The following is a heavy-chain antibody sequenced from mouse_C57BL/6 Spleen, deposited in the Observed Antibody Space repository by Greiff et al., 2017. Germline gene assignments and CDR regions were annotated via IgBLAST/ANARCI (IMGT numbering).Heavy chain of an antibody. CDR1: GYTFTEYT. D-gene: IGHD1-1*01. V-gene: IGHV1-62-2*01. J-gene: IGHJ2*01. CDR2: FYPGSGST. CDR3: ARREVDYYGSSHFDY. Sequence: QVQLQQSGAELVKPGASVKLSCKASGYTFTEYTIHWVKQRPGQGLEWIGWFYPGSGSTKYNEKFKDKATLTADKSSTAVFMELSSLTSEDSAVYFCARREVDYYGSSHFDYWGQGTTLTVSS.